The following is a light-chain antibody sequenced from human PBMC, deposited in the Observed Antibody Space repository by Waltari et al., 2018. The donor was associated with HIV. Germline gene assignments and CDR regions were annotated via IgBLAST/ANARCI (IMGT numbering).Light chain of an antibody. CDR1: SSNIGSKS. J-gene: IGLJ3*02. Sequence: QSVLTQPPSASGTPGKRVTIPCSGSSSNIGSKSVNWFQQVPGMAPKLLMYSDNQRPSGVPDRFSGSKSGTSASLAISGLQSEDEADYYCAAWDDSLDAWVFGGGTRLTVL. CDR3: AAWDDSLDAWV. V-gene: IGLV1-44*01. CDR2: SDN.